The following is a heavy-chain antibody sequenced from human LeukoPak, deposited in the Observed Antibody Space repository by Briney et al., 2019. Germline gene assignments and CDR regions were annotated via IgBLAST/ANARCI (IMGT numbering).Heavy chain of an antibody. Sequence: GRSLRHSCAGSGFTFDDYAMHWLRQAPGKGLEWVSGISWNSGSIGYADSVKGRFTISRDNAKNSLYLQMNSLRAEDTALYYCAKDRIAAGNWGQGTLVTVSS. CDR1: GFTFDDYA. CDR3: AKDRIAAGN. V-gene: IGHV3-9*01. J-gene: IGHJ4*02. D-gene: IGHD6-13*01. CDR2: ISWNSGSI.